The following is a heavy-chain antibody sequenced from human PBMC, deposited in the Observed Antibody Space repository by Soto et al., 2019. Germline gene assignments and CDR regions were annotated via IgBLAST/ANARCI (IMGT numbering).Heavy chain of an antibody. CDR2: ISSSAKTI. J-gene: IGHJ6*02. V-gene: IGHV3-48*03. D-gene: IGHD3-16*01. CDR1: GFTFSSYE. Sequence: LRLSCAASGFTFSSYEMNWVRQAPGKGLEWVSYISSSAKTIYYADSVKGRFTISRDNAKSSLYLQMNSLRAEDAAVYYCARDRDSDTFFPYFYGMDVWGQGTTVTVSS. CDR3: ARDRDSDTFFPYFYGMDV.